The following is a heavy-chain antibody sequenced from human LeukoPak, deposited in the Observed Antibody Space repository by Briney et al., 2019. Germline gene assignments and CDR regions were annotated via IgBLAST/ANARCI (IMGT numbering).Heavy chain of an antibody. CDR3: ARRGDGYGSPFDY. CDR1: GFTFSNFW. CDR2: INTDGSRT. D-gene: IGHD3-10*01. Sequence: GGSLRLSCAASGFTFSNFWMHWVRQAPEMGLVWVSRINTDGSRTNSVKGRFTISRDNSKNTLNLQMNSLRAEDTAVYYCARRGDGYGSPFDYWGQETLVTVSS. V-gene: IGHV3-74*01. J-gene: IGHJ4*02.